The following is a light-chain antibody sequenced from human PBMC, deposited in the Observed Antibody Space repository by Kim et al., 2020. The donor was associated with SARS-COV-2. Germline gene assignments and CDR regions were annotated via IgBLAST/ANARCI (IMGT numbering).Light chain of an antibody. CDR3: QQYGISPPYS. Sequence: SPGERAPLSCRARQSVSSSYLAWYQQKPGQAPRLLIYGASSRATGIPDRFSGSGSGTDFTLTISRLEPEDFAVYYCQQYGISPPYSFGQGTKLEI. J-gene: IGKJ2*03. V-gene: IGKV3-20*01. CDR1: QSVSSSY. CDR2: GAS.